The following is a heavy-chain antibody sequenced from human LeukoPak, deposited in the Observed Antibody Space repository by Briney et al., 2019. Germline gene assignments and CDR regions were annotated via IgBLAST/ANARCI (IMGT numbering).Heavy chain of an antibody. CDR1: GFTFSSYS. CDR3: ARGGQGNWPNPFDY. CDR2: ISSSSIYI. J-gene: IGHJ4*02. D-gene: IGHD1-1*01. V-gene: IGHV3-21*01. Sequence: GGSLRLSCAASGFTFSSYSMTWVRQAPGKGLEWVSSISSSSIYIYYADSVKGRFTISRDNAKNSLYLQMNSLRDEDTAVYYCARGGQGNWPNPFDYWGQGTLVTVSS.